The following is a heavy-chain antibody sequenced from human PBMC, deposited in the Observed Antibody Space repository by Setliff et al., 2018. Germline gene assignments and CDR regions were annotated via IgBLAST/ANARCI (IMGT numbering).Heavy chain of an antibody. CDR3: RLWSHSYHNDY. CDR1: GGSISSATSY. D-gene: IGHD3-16*02. Sequence: SETLSLTCIVSGGSISSATSYWNWIRQPAGKELEWIGRIYAIRSTNYNPSLKSRVTISLDTSNNQFSLKLSSVTAADTAVYYCRLWSHSYHNDYWGQGTLVTVS. V-gene: IGHV4-61*02. J-gene: IGHJ4*02. CDR2: IYAIRST.